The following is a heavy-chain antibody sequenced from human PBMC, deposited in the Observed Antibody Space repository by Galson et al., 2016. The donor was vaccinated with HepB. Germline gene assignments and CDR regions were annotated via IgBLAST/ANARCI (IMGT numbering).Heavy chain of an antibody. CDR2: IRSETYGGTT. D-gene: IGHD1-26*01. Sequence: SLRLSCATSGFTFATYAVSWFRQAHGQGLQWVAFIRSETYGGTTEYAASVRGRFTISRDDSESVAYLQMNSLKNEDTGVYYCSRFDGSYGYWGQGTLVTVSS. CDR3: SRFDGSYGY. V-gene: IGHV3-49*03. J-gene: IGHJ4*02. CDR1: GFTFATYA.